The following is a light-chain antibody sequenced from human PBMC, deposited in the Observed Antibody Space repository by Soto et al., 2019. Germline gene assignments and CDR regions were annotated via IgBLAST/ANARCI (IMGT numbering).Light chain of an antibody. Sequence: EIVLTQSPGTLSLSPGERATLSCRASQRVYSSYLAWYQQKPGQAPRLLIYDASSRATGIPDRFSGSGSGTHFSLTISRLDPEDFAVYYCQQYGSSPITFGQGTRLEIK. V-gene: IGKV3-20*01. CDR2: DAS. CDR1: QRVYSSY. J-gene: IGKJ5*01. CDR3: QQYGSSPIT.